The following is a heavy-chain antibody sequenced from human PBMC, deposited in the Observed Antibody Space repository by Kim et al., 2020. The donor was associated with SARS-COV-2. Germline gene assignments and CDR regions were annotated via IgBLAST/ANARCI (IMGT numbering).Heavy chain of an antibody. D-gene: IGHD3-3*01. J-gene: IGHJ4*02. CDR3: AVGLITTGGTDY. Sequence: ASVKVSCKASGYTFTSYAMHWVRQAPGQRLEWMGWINAGNGNTKYSQKFQGRVTITRDTSASTAYMELSSLRSEDTAVYYCAVGLITTGGTDYWGQGTLVTVSS. V-gene: IGHV1-3*01. CDR1: GYTFTSYA. CDR2: INAGNGNT.